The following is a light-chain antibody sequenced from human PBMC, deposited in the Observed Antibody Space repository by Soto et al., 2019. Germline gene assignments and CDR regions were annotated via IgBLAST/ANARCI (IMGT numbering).Light chain of an antibody. CDR1: QSVGNN. Sequence: IVRTQSPGTLSVSPGERTTLCFRASQSVGNNLAWYQQKPGQAPRLLIYGAYTRATGITARFSGSGSGTDFTLTISSLQSEDFAVYYCRHYNYWPPKTFGQGTKVDIK. V-gene: IGKV3-15*01. CDR2: GAY. J-gene: IGKJ1*01. CDR3: RHYNYWPPKT.